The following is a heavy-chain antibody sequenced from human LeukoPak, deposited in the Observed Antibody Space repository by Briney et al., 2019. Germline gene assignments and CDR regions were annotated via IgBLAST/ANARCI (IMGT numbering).Heavy chain of an antibody. Sequence: SVKISCKVSGYTFTDYYMHWVQQAPGQGLEWMGGIIPIFGTANYAQKFQGRVTITTDESTSTAYMELSSLRSEDTAVYYCAGTYYYGSGSYYNPARFDYWGRGTLVTVSS. CDR2: IIPIFGTA. D-gene: IGHD3-10*01. CDR3: AGTYYYGSGSYYNPARFDY. J-gene: IGHJ4*02. CDR1: GYTFTDYY. V-gene: IGHV1-69*05.